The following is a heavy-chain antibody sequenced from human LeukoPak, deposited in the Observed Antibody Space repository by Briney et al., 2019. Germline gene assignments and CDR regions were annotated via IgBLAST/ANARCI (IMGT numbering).Heavy chain of an antibody. D-gene: IGHD2-15*01. CDR1: GGSFSGYY. V-gene: IGHV4-34*01. CDR2: INHSGST. J-gene: IGHJ4*02. CDR3: ASVLGYCSGGSCHHNFDY. Sequence: PSETLSPTCAVYGGSFSGYYWSWIRQPPGKGLEWIGEINHSGSTNYNPSLKSRVTISVDTSKNQFSLKLSSVTAADTAVYYCASVLGYCSGGSCHHNFDYWGQGTLVTVSS.